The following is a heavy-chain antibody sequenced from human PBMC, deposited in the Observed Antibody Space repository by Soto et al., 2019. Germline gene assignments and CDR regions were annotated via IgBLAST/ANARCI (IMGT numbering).Heavy chain of an antibody. CDR2: ISGSGGST. CDR3: AKVATYYDILTGYYIPYYFDY. D-gene: IGHD3-9*01. CDR1: GFTFSSYA. J-gene: IGHJ4*02. Sequence: PGGSLRLSCAASGFTFSSYAMSWVRQAPGKGLEWVSAISGSGGSTYYADSVKGRFTISRDNSKNTLYLQMNSLRAEDTAVYYCAKVATYYDILTGYYIPYYFDYWGQGTLVTVSS. V-gene: IGHV3-23*01.